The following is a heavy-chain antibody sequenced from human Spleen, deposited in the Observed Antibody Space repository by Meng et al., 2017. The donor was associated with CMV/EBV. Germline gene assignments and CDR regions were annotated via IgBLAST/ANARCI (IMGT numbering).Heavy chain of an antibody. CDR3: ARDTPPQLSDTYFDY. V-gene: IGHV4-39*07. CDR2: IYYSGRT. D-gene: IGHD6-6*01. Sequence: QLLLQESCPGLVSPSETLSLTCTVSGGSISSSSYYWGWICEPPGKGLEWIGSIYYSGRTYYNPSLKSRVTISVDTSKNQFSLKLSSVTAADTAVYYCARDTPPQLSDTYFDYWGQGTLVTVSS. CDR1: GGSISSSSYY. J-gene: IGHJ4*02.